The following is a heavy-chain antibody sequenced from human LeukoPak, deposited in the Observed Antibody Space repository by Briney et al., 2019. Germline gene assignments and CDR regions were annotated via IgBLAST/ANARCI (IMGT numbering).Heavy chain of an antibody. CDR3: AKSAGANLNYFDY. Sequence: PGGSLRLSCAASGFTFSSYGMRWVRQAPGKGLEWVAVIWYDGSNKYYADSVKGRFTISRDNSKNTLYLQMNSLRAEDTAVYYCAKSAGANLNYFDYWGQGTLVTVSS. D-gene: IGHD6-13*01. J-gene: IGHJ4*02. CDR2: IWYDGSNK. CDR1: GFTFSSYG. V-gene: IGHV3-33*06.